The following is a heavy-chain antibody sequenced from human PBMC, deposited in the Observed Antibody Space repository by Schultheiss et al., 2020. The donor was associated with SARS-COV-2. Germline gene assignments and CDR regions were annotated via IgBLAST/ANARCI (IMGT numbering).Heavy chain of an antibody. V-gene: IGHV3-23*01. J-gene: IGHJ3*02. Sequence: GGSLRLSCAASGFTFSSYAMSWVRQAPGKGLEWVSAISGSGGSTYYADSVKGRFTISRDNSKNTLYLQMNSLRAEDTAVYYCARAERQQLLMGAFDIWGQGTMVTVSS. CDR3: ARAERQQLLMGAFDI. CDR1: GFTFSSYA. CDR2: ISGSGGST. D-gene: IGHD6-13*01.